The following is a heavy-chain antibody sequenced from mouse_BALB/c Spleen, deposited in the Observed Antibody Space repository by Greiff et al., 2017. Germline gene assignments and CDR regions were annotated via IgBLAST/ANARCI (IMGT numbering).Heavy chain of an antibody. V-gene: IGHV5-6-3*01. D-gene: IGHD2-14*01. CDR1: GFTFSSYG. Sequence: EVKLMESGGGLVQPGGSLKLSCAASGFTFSSYGMSWVRQTPDKRLELVATINSNGGSTYYPDSVKGRFTISRDNAKNTLYLQMSSLKSEDTAMYYCARKDYRYGWFAYWGQGTLVTVSA. CDR3: ARKDYRYGWFAY. J-gene: IGHJ3*01. CDR2: INSNGGST.